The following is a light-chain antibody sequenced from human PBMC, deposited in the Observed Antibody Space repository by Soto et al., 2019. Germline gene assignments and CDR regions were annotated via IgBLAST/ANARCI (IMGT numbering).Light chain of an antibody. J-gene: IGKJ4*01. V-gene: IGKV1-5*01. Sequence: DIQMTQSPSTLSASVGDRVTITCRASQSISSWLAWYQQKPGKAPKLLIYDASSLESGVPSRFSGSGSGTEFTLTISSLQPDDFATYYRQQYNSYLFGGGTKVDNK. CDR1: QSISSW. CDR3: QQYNSYL. CDR2: DAS.